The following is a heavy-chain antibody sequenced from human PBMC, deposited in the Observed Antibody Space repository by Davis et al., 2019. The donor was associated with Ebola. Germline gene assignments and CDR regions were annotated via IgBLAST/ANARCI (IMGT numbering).Heavy chain of an antibody. CDR3: AAAKSSSWHNFDN. CDR2: ISDDGSQK. D-gene: IGHD6-13*01. V-gene: IGHV3-30*04. Sequence: GESLKISCAASGFIFSTYSMHWVRQAPGKGLEWVAIISDDGSQKYHADSAKGRFTISRDNSKNTVSLEMNSLRLEDTAIYYCAAAKSSSWHNFDNWGQGTLVTVSS. CDR1: GFIFSTYS. J-gene: IGHJ4*02.